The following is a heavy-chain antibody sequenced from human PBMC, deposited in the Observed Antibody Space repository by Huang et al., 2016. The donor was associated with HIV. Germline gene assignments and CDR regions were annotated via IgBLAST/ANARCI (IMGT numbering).Heavy chain of an antibody. CDR2: IMPRLGTR. D-gene: IGHD3-16*01. J-gene: IGHJ3*01. V-gene: IGHV1-69*13. CDR1: GGSFNHFG. Sequence: QVQLVQSGAEVRKPGSSVKVSCRASGGSFNHFGINWVRQAPGQGLEWMGGIMPRLGTRNDAQRFKDRVTITADETTGVVHLEVTSLRSDDTAVYFCAKRGGAWGSPYAFDLWGPGTMVTVSS. CDR3: AKRGGAWGSPYAFDL.